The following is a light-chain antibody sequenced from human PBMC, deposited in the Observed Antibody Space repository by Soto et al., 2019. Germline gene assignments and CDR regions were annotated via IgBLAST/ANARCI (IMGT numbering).Light chain of an antibody. Sequence: DIQMTQSPSTLSASVGDRVTITCRASQSISSWLAWYQQKPGKAPKLLIYKASTLQSGVPSRFSGSGSGKEFTLASSSLQHDDSATYYCQQYNANWTFGQGTKVEIK. CDR1: QSISSW. V-gene: IGKV1-5*03. CDR3: QQYNANWT. CDR2: KAS. J-gene: IGKJ1*01.